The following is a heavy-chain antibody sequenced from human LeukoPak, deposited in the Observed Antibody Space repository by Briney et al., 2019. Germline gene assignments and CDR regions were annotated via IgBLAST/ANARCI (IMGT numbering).Heavy chain of an antibody. D-gene: IGHD3-10*02. Sequence: PGGSLCLSCAASGFILNEYAMHWVRQAPGKGLEWVATITHDGNTAYYADSVKGRFTISRDSSKNTLSLQMNSLRPEDTALYHCVKDDNHDCSYEDDHRGQGRLVTVSS. CDR1: GFILNEYA. V-gene: IGHV3-30-3*01. J-gene: IGHJ5*02. CDR2: ITHDGNTA. CDR3: VKDDNHDCSYEDDH.